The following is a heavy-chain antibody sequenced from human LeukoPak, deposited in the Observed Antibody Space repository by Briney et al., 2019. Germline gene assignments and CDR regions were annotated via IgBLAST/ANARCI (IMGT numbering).Heavy chain of an antibody. J-gene: IGHJ6*02. CDR2: MNPNSGGT. D-gene: IGHD3-9*01. Sequence: ASVKVSCKASGYTFTGYYMHWVRQAPGQGLEWMGWMNPNSGGTNYAQKFQGRVTMTRDTSISTAYMELSRLRSDDTAVYYCARAGFDILTGYSRMDVWGQGTTVTVSS. CDR1: GYTFTGYY. V-gene: IGHV1-2*02. CDR3: ARAGFDILTGYSRMDV.